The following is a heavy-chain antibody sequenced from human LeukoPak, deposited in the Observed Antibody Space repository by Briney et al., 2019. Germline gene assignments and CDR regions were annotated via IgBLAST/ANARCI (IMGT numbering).Heavy chain of an antibody. D-gene: IGHD5-24*01. Sequence: ASVKVSCKASGYTFTSYGISWVRQAPGQGLEWMGWISAYNGNTNYAQKLQGRVTMTTDTSTSTAYMELRSLRSDDTAVYYCARDRPERWLQLSSDYWGQGTLVTVSS. CDR2: ISAYNGNT. CDR1: GYTFTSYG. V-gene: IGHV1-18*01. J-gene: IGHJ4*02. CDR3: ARDRPERWLQLSSDY.